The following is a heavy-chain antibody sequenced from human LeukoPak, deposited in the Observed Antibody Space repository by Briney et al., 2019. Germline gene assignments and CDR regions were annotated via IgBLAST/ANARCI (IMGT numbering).Heavy chain of an antibody. CDR2: ISSSGSTI. V-gene: IGHV3-48*03. J-gene: IGHJ3*02. CDR3: ARDQKGLELADAFDI. CDR1: GFTFSSYE. Sequence: GGSLRLSCAASGFTFSSYEMNWVRQAPGKGLEWVSYISSSGSTIYYADSVKGRFTISRDNAKNSLYPQMNSLRAEDTAVYYCARDQKGLELADAFDIWGQGTMVTVSS. D-gene: IGHD1-7*01.